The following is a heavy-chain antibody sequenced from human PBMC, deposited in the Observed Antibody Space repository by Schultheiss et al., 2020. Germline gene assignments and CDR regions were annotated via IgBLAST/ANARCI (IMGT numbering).Heavy chain of an antibody. CDR1: GFSLSTSGVG. Sequence: SGPTLVKPTQTLTLTCTFSGFSLSTSGVGVGWIRQPPGKALEWLALIYWDDDKRYSPSLKSRLTITKDTSKNQVVLTMTNMDPVDTATYYCARNVLWFGESSYYFDYWGQGTRVIGYS. D-gene: IGHD3-10*01. CDR3: ARNVLWFGESSYYFDY. CDR2: IYWDDDK. J-gene: IGHJ4*02. V-gene: IGHV2-5*02.